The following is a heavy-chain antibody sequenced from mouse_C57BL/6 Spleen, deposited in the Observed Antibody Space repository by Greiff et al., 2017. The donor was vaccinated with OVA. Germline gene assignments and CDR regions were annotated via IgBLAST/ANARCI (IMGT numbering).Heavy chain of an antibody. J-gene: IGHJ1*03. CDR3: ARDRPPPGYFDV. Sequence: EVQLQQSGGGLVKPGGSLKLSCAASGFTFSSYAMSWVRQTPEKRLEWVATISDGGSYTYYPDNVKGRFTISRDNAKNNLYLQMSHLKSEDTAMYYCARDRPPPGYFDVWGTGTTVTVSS. V-gene: IGHV5-4*01. CDR2: ISDGGSYT. CDR1: GFTFSSYA. D-gene: IGHD6-1*01.